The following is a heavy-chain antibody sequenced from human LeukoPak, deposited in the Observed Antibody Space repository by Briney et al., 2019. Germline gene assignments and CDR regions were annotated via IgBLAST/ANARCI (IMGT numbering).Heavy chain of an antibody. Sequence: GGSLRLSCAGSGFTFITYSIHWVPQAPGEGLEWVSSISSDGGYIYYADSVKGRFTISRDNAKNSVYLQMKSLRAEDTAVYYCARGNAPLPFDYWGEGTLVTVSS. J-gene: IGHJ4*02. D-gene: IGHD2-2*01. CDR3: ARGNAPLPFDY. CDR2: ISSDGGYI. V-gene: IGHV3-21*01. CDR1: GFTFITYS.